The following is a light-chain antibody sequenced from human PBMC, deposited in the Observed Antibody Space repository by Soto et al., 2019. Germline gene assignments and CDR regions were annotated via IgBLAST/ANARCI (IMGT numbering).Light chain of an antibody. CDR1: QNVLYSSNNKNY. CDR3: QQYHNYPRT. CDR2: WAS. V-gene: IGKV4-1*01. J-gene: IGKJ1*01. Sequence: DIVMTQSPDSLAVSLGERATINCKSSQNVLYSSNNKNYLAWYQHKPGQPPKLLIYWASTRESGVPDRFSGSGSGTEFTLTISNLQPDDFATYFCQQYHNYPRTFGQGTKVDIK.